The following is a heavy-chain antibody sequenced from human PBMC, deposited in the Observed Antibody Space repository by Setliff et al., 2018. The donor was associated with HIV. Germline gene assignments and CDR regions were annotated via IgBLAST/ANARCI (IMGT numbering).Heavy chain of an antibody. Sequence: GESLTISCKGSGYSFTTYWIGWVRQMPGKGLEWMGMIYPGDSDTRYSPSFQGQVTISADKSISTAYLQWSSLKASDTAMYYCARLLMPRGFSYGSYYYYGMDVWGQGTAVT. CDR3: ARLLMPRGFSYGSYYYYGMDV. CDR2: IYPGDSDT. CDR1: GYSFTTYW. D-gene: IGHD5-18*01. J-gene: IGHJ6*02. V-gene: IGHV5-51*01.